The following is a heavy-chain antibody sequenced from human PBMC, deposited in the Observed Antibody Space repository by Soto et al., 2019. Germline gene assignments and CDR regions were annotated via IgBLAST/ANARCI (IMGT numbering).Heavy chain of an antibody. CDR1: GFLLQSFG. Sequence: ESLTISGAASGFLLQSFGMSLVRQAPGEGLEWIPSISGSRYKKYYADAVKGRITISRDNSKSTVYLESNTQRAEDTEVYHCAKNQGVELVPLAAVEWFDPWGQGSVVTVSS. CDR3: AKNQGVELVPLAAVEWFDP. CDR2: ISGSRYKK. V-gene: IGHV3-23*01. D-gene: IGHD1-26*01. J-gene: IGHJ5*02.